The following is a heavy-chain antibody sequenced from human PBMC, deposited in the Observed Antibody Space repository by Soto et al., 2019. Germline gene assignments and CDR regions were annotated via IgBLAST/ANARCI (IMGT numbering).Heavy chain of an antibody. V-gene: IGHV3-33*01. CDR3: ARDGITYYYDSSGYYLDY. CDR1: GFTFSSYG. J-gene: IGHJ4*02. Sequence: GGSLRLSCAASGFTFSSYGMHWVRQAPGKGLEWVAVIWYDGSNKYYADSVKGRFTISRDNSKNTLYLQMNSLRAEDTAVYYCARDGITYYYDSSGYYLDYWGQGTLVTVSS. CDR2: IWYDGSNK. D-gene: IGHD3-22*01.